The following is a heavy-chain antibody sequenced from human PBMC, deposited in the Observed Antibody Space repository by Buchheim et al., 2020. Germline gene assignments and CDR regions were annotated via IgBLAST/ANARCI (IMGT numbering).Heavy chain of an antibody. CDR2: IYTSGST. J-gene: IGHJ5*02. V-gene: IGHV4-61*02. CDR1: GGSTNSGSYY. D-gene: IGHD1-26*01. Sequence: QVQLQESGPGLVKPSQTLSLTCTVSGGSTNSGSYYWSWIRQPAGKGLEWIGRIYTSGSTNYNPSLKSRVTLSVDRYKTQFSLKLSSVTAADTAVYYCARGGDWFDPWGQGTL. CDR3: ARGGDWFDP.